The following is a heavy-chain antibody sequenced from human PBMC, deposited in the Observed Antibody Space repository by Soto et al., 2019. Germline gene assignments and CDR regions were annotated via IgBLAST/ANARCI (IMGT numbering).Heavy chain of an antibody. J-gene: IGHJ4*02. CDR3: GSDAHDVDFGY. CDR2: INRGGSVI. CDR1: GFSFSDYY. D-gene: IGHD1-1*01. V-gene: IGHV3-11*01. Sequence: HVQLVESGGGLVKPGGSLRLSCAVSGFSFSDYYMSWIRQAPGKGLEWVSYINRGGSVIYYADSVKGRFTISRDDAKNSLYLQMNSLRAEDTAIYYCGSDAHDVDFGYWRQGTLVTVSS.